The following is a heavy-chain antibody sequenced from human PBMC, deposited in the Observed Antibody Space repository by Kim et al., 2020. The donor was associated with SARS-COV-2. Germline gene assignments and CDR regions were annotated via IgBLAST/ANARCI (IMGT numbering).Heavy chain of an antibody. Sequence: SETLSLTCTVSGGSISSSNYYWGWIRQPPGKGLEWIGSIYFTGSTYYNPSLKSRVTMSVDTSKNQFSLKLSSVTAADTAIYYCARLYYYDSSGYYRWGQGTLVTVSS. D-gene: IGHD3-22*01. CDR3: ARLYYYDSSGYYR. CDR2: IYFTGST. CDR1: GGSISSSNYY. J-gene: IGHJ5*02. V-gene: IGHV4-39*01.